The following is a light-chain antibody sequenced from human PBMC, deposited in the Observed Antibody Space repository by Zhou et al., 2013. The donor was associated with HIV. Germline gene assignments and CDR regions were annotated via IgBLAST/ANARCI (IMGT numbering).Light chain of an antibody. CDR2: GAS. V-gene: IGKV3-20*01. CDR3: QHYGVSPYT. J-gene: IGKJ2*01. CDR1: QSIGHY. Sequence: EIVLTQSPVTLSLSPGDRATLSCRASQSIGHYLAWYQHTPGQGPKVLIFGASTRANGIPDRFSGSGSGTEFTLTISRLEPEDFAVYYCQHYGVSPYTFGPGTKLEI.